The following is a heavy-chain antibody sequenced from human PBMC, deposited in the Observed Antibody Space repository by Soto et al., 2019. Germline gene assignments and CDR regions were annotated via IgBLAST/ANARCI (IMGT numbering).Heavy chain of an antibody. CDR3: ARGGGSTKVDY. Sequence: QVQLQESGPGLVKPSQTLSLTCTVSCGSITSSGYYWSWIRQHPGEGLGWIGFTSNSGSTSYNPSLKSRVTIPVDPSSSQFSLNLKSVTAADTAVYYCARGGGSTKVDYWGQGTLVTVSP. J-gene: IGHJ4*02. D-gene: IGHD2-2*01. V-gene: IGHV4-31*03. CDR1: CGSITSSGYY. CDR2: TSNSGST.